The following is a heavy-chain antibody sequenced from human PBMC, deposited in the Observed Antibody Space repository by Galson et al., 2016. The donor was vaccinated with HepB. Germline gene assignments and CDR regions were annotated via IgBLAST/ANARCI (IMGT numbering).Heavy chain of an antibody. V-gene: IGHV5-51*01. CDR3: ASSRGAYCSGSTCYPYAFDF. Sequence: QSGAEVKKPGESLKISCKASGYTFTNYWIGWVRQMPGKGLEWMGIIYPGDSDTRSSPSFQGQVTISADKSLNTAYLLWSSLKAADTPIYYCASSRGAYCSGSTCYPYAFDFWGQGTVVTVSS. CDR1: GYTFTNYW. J-gene: IGHJ3*01. D-gene: IGHD2-15*01. CDR2: IYPGDSDT.